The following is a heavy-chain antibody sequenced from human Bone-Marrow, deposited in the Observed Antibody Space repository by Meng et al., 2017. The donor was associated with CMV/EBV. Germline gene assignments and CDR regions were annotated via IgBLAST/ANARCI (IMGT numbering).Heavy chain of an antibody. V-gene: IGHV3-74*01. Sequence: CAASGFNFSTYWMHWVRQAPGKGLVWVSRINSDGSGTTYADSVKGRFTISRDNAKNTLYLQMNSLRADDTAVYYCAREDTSTWPPFHYWGQGTLVTVSS. D-gene: IGHD6-13*01. CDR2: INSDGSGT. CDR1: GFNFSTYW. J-gene: IGHJ4*02. CDR3: AREDTSTWPPFHY.